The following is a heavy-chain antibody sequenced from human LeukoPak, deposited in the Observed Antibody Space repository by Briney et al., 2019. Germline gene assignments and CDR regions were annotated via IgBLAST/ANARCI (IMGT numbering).Heavy chain of an antibody. CDR1: GGSISNYY. J-gene: IGHJ4*02. CDR2: IYYTGNT. CDR3: ARRDYDYVWGSYREDY. V-gene: IGHV4-59*08. D-gene: IGHD3-16*02. Sequence: SETLSLTCTVSGGSISNYYWNWIRQPPGKGLEWIGYIYYTGNTNYNPSLKSRVTISVDTSKNQFSLKLSSVTAADTAVYYCARRDYDYVWGSYREDYWGQGTLVTVSS.